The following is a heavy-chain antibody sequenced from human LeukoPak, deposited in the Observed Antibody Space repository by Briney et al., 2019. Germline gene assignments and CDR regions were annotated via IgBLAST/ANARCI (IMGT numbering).Heavy chain of an antibody. V-gene: IGHV3-7*03. J-gene: IGHJ4*02. D-gene: IGHD2-15*01. CDR1: GFTFSNYW. CDR3: ATTQTFDY. Sequence: SGGSLRLSCIASGFTFSNYWMNWVRQAPGKGLEWVANIKQDGSDKNYIDSVKGRFSISRDNAKSSLNLQMHNLRAEDTAVYYCATTQTFDYWGQGTLVTVSS. CDR2: IKQDGSDK.